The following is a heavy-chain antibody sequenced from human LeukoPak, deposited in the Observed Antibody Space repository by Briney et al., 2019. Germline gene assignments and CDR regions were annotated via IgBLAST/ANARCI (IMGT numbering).Heavy chain of an antibody. CDR3: ASKYSAYCSSTSCYKGPYDY. CDR1: GGTFSSYA. V-gene: IGHV1-69*04. J-gene: IGHJ4*02. D-gene: IGHD2-2*02. CDR2: IIPILGIA. Sequence: SVKVSCKASGGTFSSYAISWVRQAPGQGLEWMGRIIPILGIANYAQKFQGRVTITADESTSTAYMELSSLRSEDTAVYYCASKYSAYCSSTSCYKGPYDYWGQGTLVTVSS.